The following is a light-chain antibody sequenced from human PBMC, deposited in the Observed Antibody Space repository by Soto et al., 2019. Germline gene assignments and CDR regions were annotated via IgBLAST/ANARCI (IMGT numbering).Light chain of an antibody. J-gene: IGLJ1*01. CDR2: DVS. CDR1: SSDVGGYNY. CDR3: SSYTSSSTYV. Sequence: QSVLTQAASVSGSPGQSITISCTGTSSDVGGYNYVSWYQQHPGKPPKLMIYDVSNRPSGVSNRFSGSKSGNTASLTISGLQAEDEADYYCSSYTSSSTYVFGTGTKVTVL. V-gene: IGLV2-14*01.